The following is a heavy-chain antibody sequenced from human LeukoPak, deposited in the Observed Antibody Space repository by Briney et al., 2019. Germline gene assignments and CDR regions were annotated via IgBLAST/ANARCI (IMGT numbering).Heavy chain of an antibody. V-gene: IGHV4-38-2*01. D-gene: IGHD1-26*01. J-gene: IGHJ4*02. CDR2: IYNSGSA. CDR3: ARRRVDSGNRHFDY. CDR1: GYSISSGYY. Sequence: PSETLSLTCAVSGYSISSGYYWGWIRQPPGKGLEWIGNIYNSGSADYNPSLKSRVTISVDTSKNQFSLKLSSVTAPDTAVYYCARRRVDSGNRHFDYWGQGTLVTVSS.